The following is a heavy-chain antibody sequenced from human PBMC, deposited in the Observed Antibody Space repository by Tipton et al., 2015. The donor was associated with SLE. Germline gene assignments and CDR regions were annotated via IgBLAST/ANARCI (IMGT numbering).Heavy chain of an antibody. CDR3: ASWPSDY. Sequence: TLSLTCIVSGDSISSSSYYWGWIRRPPGKGLEWVGTVYYTGNTFYNPSLKSRVTILVDTSKNQFSLKLSSVTAADTAVYYCASWPSDYWGQGSLATVSS. CDR2: VYYTGNT. V-gene: IGHV4-39*07. CDR1: GDSISSSSYY. J-gene: IGHJ4*02.